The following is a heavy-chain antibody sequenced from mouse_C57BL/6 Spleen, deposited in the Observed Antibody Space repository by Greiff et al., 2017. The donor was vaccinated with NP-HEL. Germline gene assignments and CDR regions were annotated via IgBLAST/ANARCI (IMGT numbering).Heavy chain of an antibody. CDR3: ARGDSSGYRFAY. CDR2: INYDGSST. V-gene: IGHV5-16*01. D-gene: IGHD3-2*02. CDR1: GFTFSDYY. Sequence: EVKLVESEGGLVQPGSSMKLSCTASGFTFSDYYMAWVRQVPEKGLEWVANINYDGSSTYYLDSLKSRFIISRDNAKNILYLQMSSLKSEDTATYYCARGDSSGYRFAYWGQGTLVTVSA. J-gene: IGHJ3*01.